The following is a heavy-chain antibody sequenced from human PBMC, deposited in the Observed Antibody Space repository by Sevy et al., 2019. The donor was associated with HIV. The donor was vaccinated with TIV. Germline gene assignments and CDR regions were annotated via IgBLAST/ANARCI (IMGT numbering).Heavy chain of an antibody. J-gene: IGHJ4*02. CDR3: ARAPPQWLPRGNYFDY. Sequence: SETLSLTCTVSGGSISSYYWSWIRQPPGKGLEWNGYIYYSGSTNYNPSLKSRVTISVDTSKNQFSLKLSSVTAADTAVYYCARAPPQWLPRGNYFDYWGQGTLVTVSS. CDR2: IYYSGST. V-gene: IGHV4-59*01. D-gene: IGHD6-19*01. CDR1: GGSISSYY.